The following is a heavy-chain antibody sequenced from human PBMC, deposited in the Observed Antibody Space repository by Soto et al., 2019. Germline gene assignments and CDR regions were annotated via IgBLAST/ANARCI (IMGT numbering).Heavy chain of an antibody. CDR3: ARRDSYGVDY. J-gene: IGHJ4*02. Sequence: AVKVACKACGGTFSQYAISWVRQAAGQGVDWVGGIIPMFGPANYAKKFPGRVTIPADESTRTAYMELSSLRYEDTAVYYCARRDSYGVDYWGQGTLVTVSS. D-gene: IGHD5-18*01. CDR1: GGTFSQYA. V-gene: IGHV1-69*13. CDR2: IIPMFGPA.